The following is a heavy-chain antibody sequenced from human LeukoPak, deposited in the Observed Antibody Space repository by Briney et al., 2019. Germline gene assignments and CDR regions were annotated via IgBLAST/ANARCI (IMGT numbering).Heavy chain of an antibody. CDR2: ISSGSGYM. CDR1: GFTFSSHS. CDR3: ARPTSTTSNDGFDI. V-gene: IGHV3-21*01. Sequence: GGSLRLSCAGSGFTFSSHSMNWVRQAPGQGLEWVSSISSGSGYMYYADSVKGRFTISRDNARNSLFLQMNSLRAEDTAIYYCARPTSTTSNDGFDIWGRGTMVTVSS. D-gene: IGHD2-2*01. J-gene: IGHJ3*02.